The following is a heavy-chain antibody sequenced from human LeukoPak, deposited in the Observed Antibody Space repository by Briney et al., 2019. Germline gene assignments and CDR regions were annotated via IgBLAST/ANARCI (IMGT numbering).Heavy chain of an antibody. J-gene: IGHJ6*03. D-gene: IGHD1-26*01. Sequence: ASVKVSCKASGYTITSYGISWVRQAPGQGLEWMGWISAYNGNTNYAQKLQGRVTMTTDTSTSTAYMELRSLRSDDTAVYYCARSGSYAAYYYYMDVWGKGTTVTISS. CDR3: ARSGSYAAYYYYMDV. V-gene: IGHV1-18*01. CDR1: GYTITSYG. CDR2: ISAYNGNT.